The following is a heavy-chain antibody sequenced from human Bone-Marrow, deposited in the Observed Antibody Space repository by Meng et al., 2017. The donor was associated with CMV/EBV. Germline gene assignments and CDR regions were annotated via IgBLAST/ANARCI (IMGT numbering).Heavy chain of an antibody. J-gene: IGHJ4*02. CDR1: GYTFTSYG. CDR2: ISTYTGDR. CDR3: AAGQYSGHDFDL. Sequence: ASVKVSCKASGYTFTSYGITWVRQAPGQRLEWMGWISTYTGDRNYEQKLQGRVTMTTDTSTSTAYMELRSLRSDDTAVYYCAAGQYSGHDFDLWGQGTLVTVYS. V-gene: IGHV1-18*01. D-gene: IGHD5-12*01.